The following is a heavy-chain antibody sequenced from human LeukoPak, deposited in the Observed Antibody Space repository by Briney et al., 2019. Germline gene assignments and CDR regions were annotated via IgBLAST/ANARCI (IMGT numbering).Heavy chain of an antibody. J-gene: IGHJ4*02. CDR2: IWYDGSNK. Sequence: GGSLRLSCAASGFTFSSYGMHWVRQAPGKGLEWVAVIWYDGSNKYYADSVKGRFTISRDNSKNTLYLQMNSLRAEDTAVYYCARGPGIAAAGTVYWGQGTLVTVSS. CDR1: GFTFSSYG. D-gene: IGHD6-13*01. CDR3: ARGPGIAAAGTVY. V-gene: IGHV3-33*01.